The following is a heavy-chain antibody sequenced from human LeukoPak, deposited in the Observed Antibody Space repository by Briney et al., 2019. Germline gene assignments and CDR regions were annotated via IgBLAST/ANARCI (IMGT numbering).Heavy chain of an antibody. CDR2: FNPKSGGT. CDR3: LTMIVVVTNS. D-gene: IGHD3-22*01. CDR1: GYTFTDHY. J-gene: IGHJ4*02. V-gene: IGHV1-2*02. Sequence: ASVKVSCKASGYTFTDHYIHLVRQAPGQGLEWMGWFNPKSGGTNYAQKFQGRVTMTRDTSISTAYMELSRLRSDDTAVYYCLTMIVVVTNSWGQGTLVTVSS.